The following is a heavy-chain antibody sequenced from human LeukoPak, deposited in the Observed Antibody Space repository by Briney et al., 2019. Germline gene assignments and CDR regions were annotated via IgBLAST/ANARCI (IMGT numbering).Heavy chain of an antibody. V-gene: IGHV1-18*01. Sequence: ASVKVSCKASGYTFTSYGISWVRQAPGQGLEWMGWISAYNGNTNYAQKLQGRVTMTTDTSTSTAYMELRSLRSDDTAVYYCARDGPNYYDSSDAFDIWGQGTMVTVSS. J-gene: IGHJ3*02. CDR3: ARDGPNYYDSSDAFDI. CDR1: GYTFTSYG. CDR2: ISAYNGNT. D-gene: IGHD3-22*01.